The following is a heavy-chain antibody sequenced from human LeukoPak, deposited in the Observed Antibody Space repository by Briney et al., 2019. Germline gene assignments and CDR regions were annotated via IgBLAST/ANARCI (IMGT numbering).Heavy chain of an antibody. Sequence: GGSLRLSCAASGFPFSSYAMTWVRQAPGKGLEWVSAIGGSGGGTYYADSVKGRFTISRDNFKNTLFLQMNSLRAEDTAVYHCAKVTAWYSSSWYLANWGQGTLVTVSS. CDR2: IGGSGGGT. J-gene: IGHJ4*02. D-gene: IGHD6-13*01. CDR3: AKVTAWYSSSWYLAN. CDR1: GFPFSSYA. V-gene: IGHV3-23*01.